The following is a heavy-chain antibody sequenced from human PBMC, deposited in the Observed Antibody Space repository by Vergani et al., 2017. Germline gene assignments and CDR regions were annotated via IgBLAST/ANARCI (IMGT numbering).Heavy chain of an antibody. V-gene: IGHV4-61*02. CDR3: ARGSKDIEPCWAFDI. D-gene: IGHD2-15*01. CDR2: IYTSGST. CDR1: GGSISSGSYY. J-gene: IGHJ3*02. Sequence: QVQLQESGPGLVKLSQTLSLTCTVSGGSISSGSYYWSWIRQPAGKGLECIGRIYTSGSTNYNPSLMSRVTMSVDTSKNQFSLKLSSVTAADPAVYYCARGSKDIEPCWAFDIWGQGTMVTVSS.